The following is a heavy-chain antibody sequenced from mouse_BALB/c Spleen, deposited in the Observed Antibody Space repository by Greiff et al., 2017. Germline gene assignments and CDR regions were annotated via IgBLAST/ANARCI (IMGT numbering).Heavy chain of an antibody. J-gene: IGHJ2*01. D-gene: IGHD2-4*01. CDR1: GFTFSSFG. Sequence: EVKLVESGGGLVQPGGSRKLSCAASGFTFSSFGMHWVRQAPEKGLEWVAYISSGSSTIYYADTVKGRFTISRDNPKNTLFLQMTSLRSEDTAMYYCARCYYDYDGYYFDYWGQGTTLTVSS. V-gene: IGHV5-17*02. CDR3: ARCYYDYDGYYFDY. CDR2: ISSGSSTI.